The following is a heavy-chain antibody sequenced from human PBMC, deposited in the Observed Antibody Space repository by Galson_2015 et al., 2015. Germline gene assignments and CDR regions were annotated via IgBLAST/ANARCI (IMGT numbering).Heavy chain of an antibody. CDR1: GYSFTGYW. V-gene: IGHV5-10-1*01. J-gene: IGHJ6*02. CDR2: IDPSDSYT. D-gene: IGHD5-18*01. CDR3: ARGSVDTAMVGYYYYGMDV. Sequence: QSGAEVKKPGESLRISCKGSGYSFTGYWVSWVRQMPGKGLEWMGRIDPSDSYTNYSPSFQGHVTISADKSISTAYLQWSSLKASDTAMYYCARGSVDTAMVGYYYYGMDVWGQGTTVTVSS.